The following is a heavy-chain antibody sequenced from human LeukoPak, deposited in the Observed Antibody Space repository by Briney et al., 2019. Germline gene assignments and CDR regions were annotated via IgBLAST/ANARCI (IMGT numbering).Heavy chain of an antibody. J-gene: IGHJ4*02. CDR2: INHNGST. V-gene: IGHV4-34*01. CDR3: ATEKMATIYY. D-gene: IGHD5-24*01. CDR1: GGSFSGYY. Sequence: SETLSLTCAVYGGSFSGYYWIWIRQPPGKGLEWIGEINHNGSTNYNPSLKSRVTISVDTSKNQFSLKLSSVTAADTAVYYCATEKMATIYYWGQGTLVTVSS.